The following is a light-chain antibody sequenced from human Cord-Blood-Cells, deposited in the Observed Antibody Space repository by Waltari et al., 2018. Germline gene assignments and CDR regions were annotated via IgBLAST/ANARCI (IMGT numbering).Light chain of an antibody. CDR3: QAWDSNTAV. CDR1: NLGDKY. Sequence: SYELTQPPSVSVSPGQTASITCPGDNLGDKYACWYQQKPGQSPVLVINQDSKRPSGIPERFSGSNSGNTATLTISGTQAMDEDDYYCQAWDSNTAVFGGGTKLTVL. V-gene: IGLV3-1*01. CDR2: QDS. J-gene: IGLJ2*01.